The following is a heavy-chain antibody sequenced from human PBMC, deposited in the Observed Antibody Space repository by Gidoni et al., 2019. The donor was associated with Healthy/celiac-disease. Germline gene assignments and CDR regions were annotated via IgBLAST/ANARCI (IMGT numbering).Heavy chain of an antibody. CDR1: GGTFSSYA. CDR3: ALLDCSSTSCLYYFDY. V-gene: IGHV1-69*01. CDR2: IIPILGTA. Sequence: QVQLVQSGAEVKKPGSSVKVSCKASGGTFSSYAISWVRQVPGQGLEWMGGIIPILGTANYAQKFQGRVTITADESTSTAYMELSSLRSEDTAVYYCALLDCSSTSCLYYFDYWGQGTLVTVSS. J-gene: IGHJ4*02. D-gene: IGHD2-2*01.